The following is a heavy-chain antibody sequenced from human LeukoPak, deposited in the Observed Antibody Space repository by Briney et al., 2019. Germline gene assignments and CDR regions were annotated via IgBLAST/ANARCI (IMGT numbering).Heavy chain of an antibody. CDR3: ARTLGGSGTAFDY. J-gene: IGHJ4*02. Sequence: GGSLRLSCAASGFTFSSYAMYWVRQAPGKGLEWVAVISYDGSNKYYADSVKGRFTISRDNSKNTLYLQMNSLRAEDTAVYYCARTLGGSGTAFDYWGQGTLVTVSS. CDR2: ISYDGSNK. CDR1: GFTFSSYA. D-gene: IGHD3-10*01. V-gene: IGHV3-30-3*01.